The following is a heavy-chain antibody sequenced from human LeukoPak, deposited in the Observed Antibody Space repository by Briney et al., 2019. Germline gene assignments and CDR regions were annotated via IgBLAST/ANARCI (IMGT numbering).Heavy chain of an antibody. J-gene: IGHJ3*02. V-gene: IGHV3-23*01. D-gene: IGHD3-3*01. Sequence: GGSLRLSCAPSGFIFKNYAMSWVRQAPGKGLEWVSFISGTSDITRYGDAVRGQFTTSRDNPRNTLYLQLNSLRVDDTAVYYCAKAAATIGGAFDIWGQGTMVSVPS. CDR3: AKAAATIGGAFDI. CDR2: ISGTSDIT. CDR1: GFIFKNYA.